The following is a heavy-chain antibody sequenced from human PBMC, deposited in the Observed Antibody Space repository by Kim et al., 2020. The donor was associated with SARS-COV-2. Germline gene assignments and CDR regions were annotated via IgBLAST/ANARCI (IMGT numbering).Heavy chain of an antibody. CDR2: ISGDGGST. J-gene: IGHJ6*02. V-gene: IGHV3-43*02. CDR3: AKDIVAGRLLWFGASYGVDV. Sequence: GGSLRLSCAASGFTFDDYAMHWVRQAPGKGLEWVSLISGDGGSTYYADSVKGRFTISRDNSKNSLYLQMNSLRTEDTALYYCAKDIVAGRLLWFGASYGVDVWGQGTTVTVSS. CDR1: GFTFDDYA. D-gene: IGHD3-10*01.